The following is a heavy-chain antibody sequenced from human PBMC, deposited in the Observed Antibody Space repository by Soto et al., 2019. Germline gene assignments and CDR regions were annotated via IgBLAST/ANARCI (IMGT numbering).Heavy chain of an antibody. J-gene: IGHJ4*02. CDR2: ISYDGTKK. V-gene: IGHV3-30*18. CDR1: GFTFSTYG. CDR3: AKSVYNWNDGFFDY. Sequence: QVQLVESGGVVVQPGRSLRLSCAASGFTFSTYGMHWVRQAPGKGREWVAVISYDGTKKYYADSVKGRFTISRDNSKNTMYLQMSSLRAEDTAVYYCAKSVYNWNDGFFDYWGQGTLVTVSS. D-gene: IGHD1-1*01.